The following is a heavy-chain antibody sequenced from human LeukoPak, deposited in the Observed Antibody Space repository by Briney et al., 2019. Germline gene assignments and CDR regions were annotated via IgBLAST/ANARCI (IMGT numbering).Heavy chain of an antibody. V-gene: IGHV4-4*07. D-gene: IGHD5-12*01. J-gene: IGHJ3*02. CDR3: AREGGYSGYDPSPGEAFDI. Sequence: SETLSLTCTVSGGSISSYYWSWIRQPAGKGLEWIGRIYTSGSTNYNPSLKSRVTMSVDTSKNQFSLKLNSGTAADTAVYYCAREGGYSGYDPSPGEAFDIWGQGTMVTVSS. CDR2: IYTSGST. CDR1: GGSISSYY.